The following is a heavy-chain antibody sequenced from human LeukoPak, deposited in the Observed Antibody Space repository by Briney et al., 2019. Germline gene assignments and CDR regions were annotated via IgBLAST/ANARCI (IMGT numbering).Heavy chain of an antibody. J-gene: IGHJ4*02. CDR1: GYRFTNYW. CDR2: IYPGDSDT. D-gene: IGHD4-23*01. CDR3: ARQDGGCSPGDY. V-gene: IGHV5-51*01. Sequence: GESLKISCKGSGYRFTNYWIAWVRQMPGKGLEWMGIIYPGDSDTRYSPSFRGQVTFSADKSINTAYLQWGSLKASDTAMYYCARQDGGCSPGDYWGQGSLVTVSS.